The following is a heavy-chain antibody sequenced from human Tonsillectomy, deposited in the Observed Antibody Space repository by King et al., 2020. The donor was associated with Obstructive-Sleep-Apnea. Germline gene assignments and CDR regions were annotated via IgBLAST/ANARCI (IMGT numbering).Heavy chain of an antibody. Sequence: VQLVESGGGLVQPGGSLRLSCAASGFTFSSYAMSWVRQAPGKGLEWVSAISGSGGSTYYADSVKGRFTISRDNSKNTLYLQMNSLSAEDTAVYYCAKWPNPNDYDFWSGYLRSENWFDPWGQGTLVTVSS. V-gene: IGHV3-23*04. CDR1: GFTFSSYA. CDR2: ISGSGGST. D-gene: IGHD3-3*01. CDR3: AKWPNPNDYDFWSGYLRSENWFDP. J-gene: IGHJ5*02.